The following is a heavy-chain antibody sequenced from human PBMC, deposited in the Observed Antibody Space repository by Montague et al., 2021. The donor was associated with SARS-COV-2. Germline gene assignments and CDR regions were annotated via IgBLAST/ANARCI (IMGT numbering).Heavy chain of an antibody. CDR3: AREDYGMDV. J-gene: IGHJ6*02. V-gene: IGHV3-21*01. Sequence: SLRLSCAASGFTVSSNYLGWVRRAPGKGLEWVSSISSSSSYIYYADTVKGRFTISRDNAKNSLYLQMNSLRAEDTAVYYCAREDYGMDVWGQGTTVTVSS. CDR1: GFTVSSNY. CDR2: ISSSSSYI.